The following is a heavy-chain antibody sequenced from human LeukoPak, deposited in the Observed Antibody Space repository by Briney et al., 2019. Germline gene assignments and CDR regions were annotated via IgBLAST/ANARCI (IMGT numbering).Heavy chain of an antibody. D-gene: IGHD3-10*01. Sequence: PGGSLRLSCAASGFIFSDYYMSWIRQAPGKGLEWVSYISSSGSSIYYADSVKGRFTISRDNAKNSLYLQMNSLRAEDTAVYYCAKKSRGSGSYYGDYWGQGILVTVSS. CDR1: GFIFSDYY. V-gene: IGHV3-11*01. CDR3: AKKSRGSGSYYGDY. J-gene: IGHJ4*02. CDR2: ISSSGSSI.